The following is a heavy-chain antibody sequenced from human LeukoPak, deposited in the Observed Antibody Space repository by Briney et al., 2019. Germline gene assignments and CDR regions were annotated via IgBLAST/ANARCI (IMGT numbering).Heavy chain of an antibody. CDR2: IIPIFGTA. CDR1: GGTFSSYA. J-gene: IGHJ6*03. V-gene: IGHV1-69*05. CDR3: ARGGPAYYYYYMDV. Sequence: GASVKVSCKASGGTFSSYAISWVRQAPGQGLEWMGGIIPIFGTANYAQKFQGRVTITTDESTSTAYMELSSLRSEDTAVYYCARGGPAYYYYYMDVWGKGTTVTVSS.